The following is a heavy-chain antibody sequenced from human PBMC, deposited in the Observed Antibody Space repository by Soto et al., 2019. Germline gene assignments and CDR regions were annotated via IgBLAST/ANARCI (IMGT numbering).Heavy chain of an antibody. CDR2: IYYSGST. V-gene: IGHV4-59*08. Sequence: QVQLQESGPGLVKPSETLSLTCTVSGGSISSYYWNWIRQPPGKGLEWIGHIYYSGSTNYNPSLKSRVTISVDTSKNQFSLKVDSVTAADTAMYYCARRGERGWFGLWGQGTLDTVSS. D-gene: IGHD3-10*01. CDR3: ARRGERGWFGL. CDR1: GGSISSYY. J-gene: IGHJ5*02.